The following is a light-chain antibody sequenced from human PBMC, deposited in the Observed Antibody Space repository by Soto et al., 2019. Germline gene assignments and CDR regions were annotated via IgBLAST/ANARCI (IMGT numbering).Light chain of an antibody. CDR2: GAS. CDR1: QSVSNN. V-gene: IGKV3-15*01. J-gene: IGKJ1*01. CDR3: LHYNDWPRWT. Sequence: EIVMTQSPATLSVSPGERAALSCRASQSVSNNLAWYQQQPGQAPRLLIYGASTTASGIPARFGGSGSGTEFTLTISSLQSEDFAVYYCLHYNDWPRWTFGQGTKVDIK.